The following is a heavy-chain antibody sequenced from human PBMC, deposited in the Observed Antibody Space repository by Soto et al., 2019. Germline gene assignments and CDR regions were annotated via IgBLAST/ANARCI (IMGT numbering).Heavy chain of an antibody. CDR1: GGSISSISYY. CDR2: IYYSGST. J-gene: IGHJ4*02. CDR3: ARGWYDFWRGYNWLVT. V-gene: IGHV4-39*01. Sequence: PSETLSLTCTVSGGSISSISYYWGWIRQPPGKGLEWIGSIYYSGSTYYNPSLKSRVTISVDTSKNQFSLKLSSVTAADTAVYYCARGWYDFWRGYNWLVTGGQGTLVRVSS. D-gene: IGHD3-3*01.